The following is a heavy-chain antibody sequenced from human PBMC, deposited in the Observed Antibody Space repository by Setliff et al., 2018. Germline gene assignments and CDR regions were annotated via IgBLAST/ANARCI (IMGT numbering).Heavy chain of an antibody. CDR1: GGTFSSYA. D-gene: IGHD3-10*01. CDR3: AISTAAGNAFDI. Sequence: ASVKVSCKASGGTFSSYAISWVRQAPGQGLEWMGRIIPIFGTANYAQKFQGRVTITADKSTSTAYMELSSLRSEDTAVYYCAISTAAGNAFDIWGQGTMVTVSS. CDR2: IIPIFGTA. V-gene: IGHV1-69*06. J-gene: IGHJ3*02.